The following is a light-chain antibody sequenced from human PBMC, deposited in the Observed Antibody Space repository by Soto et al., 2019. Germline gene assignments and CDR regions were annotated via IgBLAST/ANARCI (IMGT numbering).Light chain of an antibody. CDR2: EGT. CDR3: CAYVGARSYV. Sequence: QSVLTQPASVSGSPGQSITISCTGTNNLVSWYQQHPGKAPKVVLYEGTKRPSGVSNRFSGSNSGSTASLTISGLQAEEEAQNFCCAYVGARSYVFGPGTKVTV. V-gene: IGLV2-23*01. J-gene: IGLJ1*01. CDR1: NNL.